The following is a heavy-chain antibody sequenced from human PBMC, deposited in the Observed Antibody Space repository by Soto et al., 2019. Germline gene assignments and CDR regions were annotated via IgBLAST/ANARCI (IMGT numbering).Heavy chain of an antibody. CDR1: GFTISSYW. CDR3: ARGRTGSGYYYAMDV. V-gene: IGHV3-74*01. D-gene: IGHD3-10*01. J-gene: IGHJ6*02. CDR2: INSDGSGT. Sequence: PGGSLRLSCAASGFTISSYWMHWVRQAPGKGLVWVSRINSDGSGTHYADSVKGRFTISRDNAKNTLYLQVNSLRAEDTAVYYCARGRTGSGYYYAMDVWGQGTTVTVSS.